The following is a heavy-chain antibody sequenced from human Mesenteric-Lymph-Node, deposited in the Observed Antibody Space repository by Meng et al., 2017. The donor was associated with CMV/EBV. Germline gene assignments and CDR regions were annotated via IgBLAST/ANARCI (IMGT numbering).Heavy chain of an antibody. Sequence: GESLKISCEGSGFRFGTFYMHWVRQAPGKGLEWVTRISSDGATTTYAESVKGRFTLSRDNARNTIYLQMNSLRAEDTAVYYCARDRSIVGAIYYFDYWGQGTLVTVSS. CDR3: ARDRSIVGAIYYFDY. J-gene: IGHJ4*02. D-gene: IGHD1-26*01. V-gene: IGHV3-74*01. CDR2: ISSDGATT. CDR1: GFRFGTFY.